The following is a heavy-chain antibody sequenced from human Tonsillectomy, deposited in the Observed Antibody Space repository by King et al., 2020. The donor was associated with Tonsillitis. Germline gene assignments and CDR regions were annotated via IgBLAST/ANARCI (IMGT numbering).Heavy chain of an antibody. CDR2: ISSSSSYI. CDR1: GFTFSDYR. Sequence: VPLVSSGGGLVQPGGSLRLSCAASGFTFSDYRLNWVRQAPGKGLEWVSSISSSSSYIYYADSVKGRFTLSRDNAKNSLYLQMNSLRAEDTAVYDCARADGDEAGEGPGVADGHADWGKGTRGT. J-gene: IGHJ4*02. CDR3: ARADGDEAGEGPGVADGHAD. D-gene: IGHD3-10*01. V-gene: IGHV3-21*01.